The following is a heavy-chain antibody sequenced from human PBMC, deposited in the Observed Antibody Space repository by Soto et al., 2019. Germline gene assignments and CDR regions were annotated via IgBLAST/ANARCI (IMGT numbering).Heavy chain of an antibody. V-gene: IGHV2-5*02. D-gene: IGHD5-12*01. CDR3: AHGSNWKYGGYDYAFDI. Sequence: QITLKESGPTLVKPTQTLTLTCTFSGFSLSTSGVGVGWIRQPPGKALEWLALIYWDDDKRYSPSLKSRLTITKDTSKNQVVLTMTNMDPVDTATYYCAHGSNWKYGGYDYAFDIWGQGTMVTVSS. J-gene: IGHJ3*02. CDR2: IYWDDDK. CDR1: GFSLSTSGVG.